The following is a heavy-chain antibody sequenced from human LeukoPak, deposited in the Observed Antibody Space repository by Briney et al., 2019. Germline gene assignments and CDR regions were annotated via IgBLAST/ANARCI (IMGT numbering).Heavy chain of an antibody. D-gene: IGHD3-22*01. J-gene: IGHJ4*02. CDR2: IYSDGSI. V-gene: IGHV3-66*01. CDR3: AREPSSGYYFDY. Sequence: GGSLRLSCAASGFIVSTNYMSWVRQAPEKGLEWVSIIYSDGSIYYADSVKGRFTISRDNSKNTVYLQMNSLRAEDTAVYYCAREPSSGYYFDYWGQGTLVTVSS. CDR1: GFIVSTNY.